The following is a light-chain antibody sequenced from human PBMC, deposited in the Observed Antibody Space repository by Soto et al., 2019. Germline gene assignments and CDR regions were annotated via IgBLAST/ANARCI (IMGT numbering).Light chain of an antibody. V-gene: IGLV1-47*01. CDR2: RTD. CDR1: SSTFANNY. J-gene: IGLJ2*01. CDR3: AAYTGNWNGPV. Sequence: QSALTQPPSVSGTPGQRVSISCSGDSSTFANNYVHWYQQVPGAAPKLLMYRTDQRPSGVPERFSGSKSGTSASLTISGLRPEDVAQYYCAAYTGNWNGPVFGGGTKLTVL.